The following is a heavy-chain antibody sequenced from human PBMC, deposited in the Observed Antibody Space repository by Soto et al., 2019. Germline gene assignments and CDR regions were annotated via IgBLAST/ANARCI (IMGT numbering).Heavy chain of an antibody. V-gene: IGHV2-5*02. CDR1: GFSLSSNGMG. Sequence: QITVKESGLTLVKPTQTLTLTCTFSGFSLSSNGMGVGWIRQSPGKALEWLALVYWDDDKRYSPSLRSRLTIHQNNTKNQGGPKMAQQGPSDHAKYFCCRPPPSFQRSGRLWEKFDYWGQGTLVTVSS. D-gene: IGHD3-10*01. CDR2: VYWDDDK. J-gene: IGHJ4*02. CDR3: CRPPPSFQRSGRLWEKFDY.